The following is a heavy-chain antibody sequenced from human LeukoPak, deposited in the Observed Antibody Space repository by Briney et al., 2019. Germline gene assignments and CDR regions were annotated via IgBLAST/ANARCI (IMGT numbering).Heavy chain of an antibody. Sequence: PSETLSLTCAVSGGSLSSSNWWSWVRPPPGKGLEWIGEIYHSGSTNYNPSLESRVTISVDKSKNQFSLKLSSVTAADTAVYYCATKGWSNEFYFDYWGQGTLVTVSS. J-gene: IGHJ4*02. CDR2: IYHSGST. CDR3: ATKGWSNEFYFDY. CDR1: GGSLSSSNW. D-gene: IGHD6-19*01. V-gene: IGHV4-4*02.